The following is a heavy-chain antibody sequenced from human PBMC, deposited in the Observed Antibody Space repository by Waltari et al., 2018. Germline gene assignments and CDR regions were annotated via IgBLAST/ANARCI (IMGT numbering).Heavy chain of an antibody. CDR3: ARVHSLGQYDTSGAESNFDH. V-gene: IGHV3-23*01. CDR2: IGAVTST. Sequence: EVQLLESGGGLVQPGGSLRLSCAASGFSFRSFGMSWVRRAPGKGLDGVSAIGAVTSTYYADSVKGRFTISRDNSKNTLCLQMNSLRAEDTAIYYCARVHSLGQYDTSGAESNFDHWGQGALVTVSS. CDR1: GFSFRSFG. J-gene: IGHJ4*02. D-gene: IGHD3-22*01.